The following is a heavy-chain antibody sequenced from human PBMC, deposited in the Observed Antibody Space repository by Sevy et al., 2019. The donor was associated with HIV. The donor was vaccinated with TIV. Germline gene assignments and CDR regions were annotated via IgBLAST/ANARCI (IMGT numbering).Heavy chain of an antibody. CDR1: GGSISSGGYY. Sequence: SETLSLTCTVSGGSISSGGYYWSWIRQHPGKDLEWIGYIYYSGSTYYNPSLKSRVTISVDTSKNQFSLKLSSVTAADTAVYYCAREEGVVVAATRPGYYYGMDVWGQGTTVTVSS. CDR2: IYYSGST. J-gene: IGHJ6*02. CDR3: AREEGVVVAATRPGYYYGMDV. D-gene: IGHD2-15*01. V-gene: IGHV4-31*03.